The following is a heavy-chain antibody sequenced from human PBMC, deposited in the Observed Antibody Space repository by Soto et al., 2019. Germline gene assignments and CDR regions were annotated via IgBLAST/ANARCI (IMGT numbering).Heavy chain of an antibody. V-gene: IGHV3-30*18. D-gene: IGHD6-19*01. CDR3: VKGGYKTGWPPFDH. CDR2: ISADGKTQ. CDR1: SFRFSAYG. J-gene: IGHJ4*01. Sequence: QVKLVEFGGAVVQSGRSLRLSCTASSFRFSAYGMHWVRQAPGKGLEWVALISADGKTQFFTESVEGRFTISRDNSRNTLYLQVNRLRPEDTAVYSFVKGGYKTGWPPFDHWGHGTRVTVSS.